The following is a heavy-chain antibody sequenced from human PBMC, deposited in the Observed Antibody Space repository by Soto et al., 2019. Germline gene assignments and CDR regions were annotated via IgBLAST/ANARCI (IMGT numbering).Heavy chain of an antibody. CDR1: GYTFSDFD. CDR2: MNAKSGDT. J-gene: IGHJ6*02. Sequence: QAHLEQSGAELKRPGASVKVSCKASGYTFSDFDINWLRQASGQGPEWMGWMNAKSGDTFFGQRFQGRLNMTWDSSLSTAYMEVGSLTSDDTAIYYCARGNPFNYAGFDVWGQGTTVAVSS. CDR3: ARGNPFNYAGFDV. D-gene: IGHD3-16*01. V-gene: IGHV1-8*01.